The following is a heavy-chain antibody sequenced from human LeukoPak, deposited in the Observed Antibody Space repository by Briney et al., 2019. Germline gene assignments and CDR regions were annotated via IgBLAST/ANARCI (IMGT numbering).Heavy chain of an antibody. D-gene: IGHD6-13*01. CDR3: ARGRNNVSRYSSSWYPPPDAFDI. CDR2: INHSGST. CDR1: GGSFSGYY. J-gene: IGHJ3*02. Sequence: SEALSLTCAVYGGSFSGYYWSWIRQPPGKGLEWIGEINHSGSTNYNPSLKSRVTISVDTSKNQFSLKLSSVTAADTAVYYCARGRNNVSRYSSSWYPPPDAFDIWGQGTMVTVSS. V-gene: IGHV4-34*01.